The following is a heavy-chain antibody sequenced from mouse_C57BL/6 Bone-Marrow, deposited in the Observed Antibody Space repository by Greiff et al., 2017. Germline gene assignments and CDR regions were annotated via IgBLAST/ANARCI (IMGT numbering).Heavy chain of an antibody. D-gene: IGHD1-1*01. CDR3: AMQDYYGSSPNYFDY. CDR2: ILPSVSAT. Sequence: QVQLQQPGAELVKPGASVKVSCKASGYTFTSYWMHWVKQRPGHGLEWIGRILPSVSATNYNQKFKGKATLTADKSSSTAYMQLSSLTSEDSAVYYCAMQDYYGSSPNYFDYWGQGTTLTVSS. J-gene: IGHJ2*01. CDR1: GYTFTSYW. V-gene: IGHV1-74*01.